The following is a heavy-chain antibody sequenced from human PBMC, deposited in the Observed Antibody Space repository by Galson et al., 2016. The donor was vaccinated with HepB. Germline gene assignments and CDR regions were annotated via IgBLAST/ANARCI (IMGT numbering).Heavy chain of an antibody. D-gene: IGHD3-10*01. CDR1: GYSFTSYW. V-gene: IGHV5-51*01. Sequence: QSGAEVKKPGESLKISCKGSGYSFTSYWIGWVRQMPGKGLEWMGIIYPGDSDTRYSPSFQAQVTISADKSISTAYLQWSSLKASDTAMYYCGRTRNRAGYYYYGMDVWGPGTTVTVSS. CDR3: GRTRNRAGYYYYGMDV. J-gene: IGHJ6*02. CDR2: IYPGDSDT.